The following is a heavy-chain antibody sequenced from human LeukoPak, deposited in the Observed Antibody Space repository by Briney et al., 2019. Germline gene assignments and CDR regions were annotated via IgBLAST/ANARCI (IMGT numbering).Heavy chain of an antibody. CDR2: IYWNDDK. J-gene: IGHJ3*02. V-gene: IGHV2-5*01. D-gene: IGHD4-17*01. CDR3: AHSGTVTTPHDAFDI. Sequence: SGPTLVKPTQTLTLTCTFSGFSLSTSGVGVGWIRQPPGKALEWLALIYWNDDKRYSPSLKSRLTITKDTPKNQVVLTMTIMDPVDTATYYCAHSGTVTTPHDAFDIWGQGTMVTVSS. CDR1: GFSLSTSGVG.